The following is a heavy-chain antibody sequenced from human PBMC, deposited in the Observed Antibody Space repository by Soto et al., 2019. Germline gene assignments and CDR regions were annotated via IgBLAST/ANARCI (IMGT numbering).Heavy chain of an antibody. Sequence: GGSLRLSCAGSGFTPTTTPLSWVRQPPGKGLEWVTTISGTASRTYYVDSMKGRFFISRDNSKNTVTLQMNNLTLDDTAVYYSVTSFRYFDNCGPATRLTVSS. V-gene: IGHV3-23*01. CDR2: ISGTASRT. D-gene: IGHD3-9*01. CDR3: VTSFRYFDN. J-gene: IGHJ4*02. CDR1: GFTPTTTP.